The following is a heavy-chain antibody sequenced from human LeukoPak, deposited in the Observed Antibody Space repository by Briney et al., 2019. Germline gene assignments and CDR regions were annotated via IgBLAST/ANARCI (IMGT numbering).Heavy chain of an antibody. Sequence: ASVKVSCKASGYTFTSYGISWVRQAPGQGLEWMGWISAYNGNTNYEQKLQGRVTMTTDTSTSTAYMELRSLRSDDTAVYYCARDRRVCSGGSCYSGFWYFDLWGRGTLVTVSS. J-gene: IGHJ2*01. D-gene: IGHD2-15*01. CDR2: ISAYNGNT. CDR1: GYTFTSYG. CDR3: ARDRRVCSGGSCYSGFWYFDL. V-gene: IGHV1-18*04.